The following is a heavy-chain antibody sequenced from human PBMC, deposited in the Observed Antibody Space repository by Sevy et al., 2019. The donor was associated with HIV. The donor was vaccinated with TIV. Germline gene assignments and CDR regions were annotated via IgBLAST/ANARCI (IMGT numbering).Heavy chain of an antibody. V-gene: IGHV3-9*01. Sequence: GGSLRLSCTASGFPFHDHAMHWVRQAPGKGLEWVSGISWNRGNIGYADSVKGRFTISRDNAKQSVYLDMNGLRPDDTATYYCAKDLRRGCDGINCYSYYFYFYGLDVWGQGTTVTVSS. J-gene: IGHJ6*02. CDR2: ISWNRGNI. D-gene: IGHD2-21*02. CDR3: AKDLRRGCDGINCYSYYFYFYGLDV. CDR1: GFPFHDHA.